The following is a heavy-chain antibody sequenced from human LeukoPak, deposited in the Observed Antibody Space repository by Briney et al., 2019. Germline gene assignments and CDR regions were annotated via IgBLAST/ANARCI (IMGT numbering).Heavy chain of an antibody. D-gene: IGHD4-17*01. J-gene: IGHJ4*02. CDR1: GYTFTSYG. CDR3: AKDTPSIYVDYWYYFDS. V-gene: IGHV1-18*01. Sequence: ASVKVSCKASGYTFTSYGISWVRQAPGQGLEWMGWISAYNGNTNYAQKLQGRVTMTTDTSTSTAYMELRSLRSDDTAVYYCAKDTPSIYVDYWYYFDSWGQGTLVTVSS. CDR2: ISAYNGNT.